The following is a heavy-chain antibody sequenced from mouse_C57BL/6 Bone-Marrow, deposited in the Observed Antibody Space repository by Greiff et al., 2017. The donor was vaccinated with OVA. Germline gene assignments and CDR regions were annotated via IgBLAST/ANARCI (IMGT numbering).Heavy chain of an antibody. V-gene: IGHV5-16*01. CDR3: ARENYYGSLYAMDY. CDR1: GFTFSDYY. J-gene: IGHJ4*01. Sequence: EVHLVESEGGLVQPGSSMKLSCTASGFTFSDYYMAWVRQVPEKGLEWVANINYDGSSTYYLDSLKSRFIISRDNAKNILYLQMSSLKSEDTATYYCARENYYGSLYAMDYWGQGTSVTVSS. D-gene: IGHD1-1*01. CDR2: INYDGSST.